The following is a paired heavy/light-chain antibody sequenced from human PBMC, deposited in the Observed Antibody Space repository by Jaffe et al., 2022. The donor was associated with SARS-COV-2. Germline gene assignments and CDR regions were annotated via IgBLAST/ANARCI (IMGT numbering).Light chain of an antibody. Sequence: DIVMTQSPLSLPVTPGEPASISCRSSQSLLHSNGYNYLDWYLQKPGQSPQLLIYLGSNRASGVPDRFSGSGSGTDFTLKISRVEAEDVGVYYCMQALQTPHTFGQGTKLEIK. J-gene: IGKJ2*01. V-gene: IGKV2-28*01. CDR3: MQALQTPHT. CDR1: QSLLHSNGYNY. CDR2: LGS.
Heavy chain of an antibody. CDR1: GFTFSDYY. CDR2: ISSSGSTI. V-gene: IGHV3-11*01. Sequence: QVQLVESGGGLVKPGGSLRLSCAASGFTFSDYYMSWIRQAPGKGLEWVSYISSSGSTIYYADSVKGRFTISRDNAKNSLYLQMNSLRAEDTAVYYCARGAQETYYYYYGMDVWGQGTTVTVSS. CDR3: ARGAQETYYYYYGMDV. J-gene: IGHJ6*02.